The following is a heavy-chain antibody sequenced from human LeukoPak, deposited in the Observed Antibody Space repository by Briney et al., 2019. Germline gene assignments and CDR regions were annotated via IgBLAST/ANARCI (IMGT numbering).Heavy chain of an antibody. J-gene: IGHJ4*02. CDR3: ASHSSGYSK. D-gene: IGHD3-22*01. V-gene: IGHV4-34*01. CDR1: GGSFSGYH. CDR2: INHSGST. Sequence: SETLSLTCAVYGGSFSGYHWSWIRQPPGKGLEWIGEINHSGSTNYNPSLKSRVTISVDTSKNQFSLKLSSVTAADTAVYYCASHSSGYSKWGQGTLVTVS.